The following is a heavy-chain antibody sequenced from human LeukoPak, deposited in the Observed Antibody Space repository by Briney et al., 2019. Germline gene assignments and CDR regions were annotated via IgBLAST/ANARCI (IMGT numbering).Heavy chain of an antibody. J-gene: IGHJ5*02. CDR2: IYYSGST. CDR3: ARASSSWYEGWFDP. Sequence: SETLSLTCTVSGGSINTGSYYWSWIRQHPGKGLEWIGYIYYSGSTYYNPSLKSRVTISIDTSKNHFSLKLNSVTAADAAVYYCARASSSWYEGWFDPWGQGTLVTVSS. CDR1: GGSINTGSYY. V-gene: IGHV4-31*03. D-gene: IGHD6-13*01.